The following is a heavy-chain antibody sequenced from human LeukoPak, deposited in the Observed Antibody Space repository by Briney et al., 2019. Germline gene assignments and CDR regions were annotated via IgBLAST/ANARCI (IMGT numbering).Heavy chain of an antibody. CDR2: ISYEGKNK. V-gene: IGHV3-30*04. CDR3: ARDPGPYYLDY. J-gene: IGHJ4*02. CDR1: GFTFSSFA. Sequence: GGSLRLSCAASGFTFSSFALHWVRRAPGKGLEWVAIISYEGKNKYYADSVKGRFTISRDNSKNTLYMQMNSLRPEDTAVYYCARDPGPYYLDYWGQGTLVTVSS.